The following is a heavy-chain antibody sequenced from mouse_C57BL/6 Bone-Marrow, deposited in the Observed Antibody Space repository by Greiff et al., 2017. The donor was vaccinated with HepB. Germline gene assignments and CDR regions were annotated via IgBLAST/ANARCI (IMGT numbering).Heavy chain of an antibody. V-gene: IGHV1-52*01. Sequence: QVQLQQPGAELVRPGSSVKLSRKASGYTFTSYWMHWVKQRPIQGLEWIGNIDPSDSETHYNQKFKDKATLTVDKSSSTAYMQLSSLTSEDSAVYYCARDLGSYDYDTWFAYWGQGTLVTVSA. CDR1: GYTFTSYW. J-gene: IGHJ3*01. D-gene: IGHD2-4*01. CDR3: ARDLGSYDYDTWFAY. CDR2: IDPSDSET.